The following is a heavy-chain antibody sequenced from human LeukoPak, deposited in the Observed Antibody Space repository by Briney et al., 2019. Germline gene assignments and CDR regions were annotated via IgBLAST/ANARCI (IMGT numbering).Heavy chain of an antibody. V-gene: IGHV3-23*01. CDR1: GFTFSSYG. Sequence: GGSLRLSCEASGFTFSSYGMSWVRQAPGKGLEWVSAISGSDGSTYYADSVKGRFTISRDNSKNTLYLQMNSLRAEDTAVYYCAKCSGGSCYNAFDIWGQGTMVTVSS. CDR3: AKCSGGSCYNAFDI. J-gene: IGHJ3*02. D-gene: IGHD2-15*01. CDR2: ISGSDGST.